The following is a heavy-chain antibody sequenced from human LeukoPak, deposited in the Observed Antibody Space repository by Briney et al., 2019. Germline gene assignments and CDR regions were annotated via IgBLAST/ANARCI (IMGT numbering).Heavy chain of an antibody. CDR1: GDSVSSNSAA. CDR2: TYYRSKWYN. Sequence: SQTLSLTCAISGDSVSSNSAAWNWSRQSPSRGLEWLGRTYYRSKWYNDYAVSVKSRITINPDTSKNQFSLQLNSVTPEDTAVYYCARSLLGAVAGTIAYFDYWGQGTLVTVSS. D-gene: IGHD6-19*01. J-gene: IGHJ4*02. CDR3: ARSLLGAVAGTIAYFDY. V-gene: IGHV6-1*01.